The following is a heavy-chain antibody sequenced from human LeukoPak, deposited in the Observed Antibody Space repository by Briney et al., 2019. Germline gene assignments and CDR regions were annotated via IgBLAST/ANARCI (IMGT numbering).Heavy chain of an antibody. D-gene: IGHD1-26*01. J-gene: IGHJ3*02. V-gene: IGHV3-48*04. CDR1: GFTFSSYS. CDR3: ASHSGSYYGAFDI. Sequence: GGSLRLSCAASGFTFSSYSMHWVRQAPGKGLEWVSYISSSSSTIYYADSVKGRFTNSRDNAKNSLYLQMNSLRAEDTAVYYCASHSGSYYGAFDIWGQGTMVTVSS. CDR2: ISSSSSTI.